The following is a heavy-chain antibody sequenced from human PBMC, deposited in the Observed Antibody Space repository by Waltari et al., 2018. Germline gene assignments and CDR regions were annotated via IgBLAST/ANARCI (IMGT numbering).Heavy chain of an antibody. CDR2: INHSGST. CDR3: ARGGAFAFDI. J-gene: IGHJ3*02. V-gene: IGHV4-34*01. Sequence: QVQLEQWGAGLLRPSETLSLTCGVFRGSFTSYFWTWVRQPPGTGLDGIGEINHSGSTNSAPSIMCRATISVDPSRNQFSLKLVSVPAADTAVYYCARGGAFAFDIWGQGTMLTVSS. D-gene: IGHD1-26*01. CDR1: RGSFTSYF.